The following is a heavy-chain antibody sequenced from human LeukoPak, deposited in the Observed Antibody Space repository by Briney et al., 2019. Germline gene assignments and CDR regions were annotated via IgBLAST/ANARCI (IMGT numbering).Heavy chain of an antibody. D-gene: IGHD3-22*01. CDR1: GFTFSSYS. Sequence: GGSLRLSCAASGFTFSSYSMNWVRQAPGKGLEWVSYISSSSSTIYYADSVKGRFTISRDNSKNTLFLQVNSLRTEDTAVYYCARGPTYQHSSGHDFDYWGQGTLVTVSS. CDR3: ARGPTYQHSSGHDFDY. V-gene: IGHV3-48*01. J-gene: IGHJ4*02. CDR2: ISSSSSTI.